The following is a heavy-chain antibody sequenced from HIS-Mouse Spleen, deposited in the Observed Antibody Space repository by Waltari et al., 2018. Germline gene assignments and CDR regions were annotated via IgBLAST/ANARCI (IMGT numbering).Heavy chain of an antibody. J-gene: IGHJ3*02. CDR3: ARDGRDIVVVPADAFDI. CDR2: IYYSGST. D-gene: IGHD2-2*01. CDR1: GGSISSSSYY. Sequence: QLQLQESGPGLVKPSETLSLTCTVSGGSISSSSYYWGWIRQPPGKGLEWIGGIYYSGSTYYNPALKSRVTISVDTSKNQFSLKLSSVTAADTAVYYCARDGRDIVVVPADAFDIWGQGTMVTVSS. V-gene: IGHV4-39*07.